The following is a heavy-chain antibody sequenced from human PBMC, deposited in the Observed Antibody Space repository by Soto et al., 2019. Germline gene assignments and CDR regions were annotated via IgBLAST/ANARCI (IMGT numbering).Heavy chain of an antibody. CDR1: GFTFSSYA. J-gene: IGHJ4*02. D-gene: IGHD1-26*01. V-gene: IGHV3-23*01. Sequence: EVQLLESGGGLVQPGGSLRLSCAASGFTFSSYAMSWVRQAPGKGLEWVSAIRGSGGSTYYADSVKGRFTISRDNSKNTLYLQMNSLRAEDTAVYYCAKPLNPWELLGPFDYWGQGTLVTVSS. CDR3: AKPLNPWELLGPFDY. CDR2: IRGSGGST.